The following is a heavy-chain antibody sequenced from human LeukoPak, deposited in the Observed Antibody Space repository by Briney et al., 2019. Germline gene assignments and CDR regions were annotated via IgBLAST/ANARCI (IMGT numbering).Heavy chain of an antibody. CDR1: GFTFSSFA. V-gene: IGHV3-23*01. Sequence: PGGSLRLPCAASGFTFSSFAMSWVRQAPGKGLEWVSGISDSGAGTYYPDSVKGRFTISRDNSKNTVYLQMNSLRGDDTAVYYCAIAKGPVDIVVAATGVFGYWGQGTLVTVSS. CDR3: AIAKGPVDIVVAATGVFGY. D-gene: IGHD6-19*01. J-gene: IGHJ4*02. CDR2: ISDSGAGT.